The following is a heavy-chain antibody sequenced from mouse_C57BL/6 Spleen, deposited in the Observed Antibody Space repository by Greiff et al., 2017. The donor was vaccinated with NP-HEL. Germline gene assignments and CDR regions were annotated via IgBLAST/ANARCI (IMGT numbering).Heavy chain of an antibody. CDR3: ARTGLSDYFDY. CDR2: INPSSGYT. V-gene: IGHV1-4*01. D-gene: IGHD2-2*01. CDR1: GYTFTSYT. J-gene: IGHJ2*01. Sequence: QVQLKQSGAELARPGASVKMSCKASGYTFTSYTMHWVKQRPGQGLEWIGYINPSSGYTKYNQKFKDKATLTADKSSSTAYMQLSSLTSEDSAVYYCARTGLSDYFDYWGQGTTLTVSS.